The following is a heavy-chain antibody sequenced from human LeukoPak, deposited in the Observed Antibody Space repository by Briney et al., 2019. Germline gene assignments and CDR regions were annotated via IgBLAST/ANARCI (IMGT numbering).Heavy chain of an antibody. CDR2: IYSGGST. CDR3: ARGEGGIAAAGTDF. J-gene: IGHJ4*02. CDR1: GFTVSSNY. Sequence: AGGSLRLSCAASGFTVSSNYMSWVRQAPGKGLEWVSVIYSGGSTYYADSVKGRFTISRDNSKNTLYLQMNSLRAEDTAVYYCARGEGGIAAAGTDFWGQGTLVTVSS. D-gene: IGHD6-13*01. V-gene: IGHV3-53*01.